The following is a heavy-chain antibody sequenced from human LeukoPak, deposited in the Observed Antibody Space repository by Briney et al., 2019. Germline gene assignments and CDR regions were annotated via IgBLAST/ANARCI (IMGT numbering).Heavy chain of an antibody. D-gene: IGHD6-13*01. CDR3: ARARAGAILDY. Sequence: GGSLRLSCAASGFTVSSNYMSWVRQAPGKGLEWVSVIYSGGSTYYADSVKCRFTISRDNSKNTLYLQMNSLRAEDTAVYYCARARAGAILDYWGQGTLVTVSS. J-gene: IGHJ4*02. CDR2: IYSGGST. V-gene: IGHV3-66*01. CDR1: GFTVSSNY.